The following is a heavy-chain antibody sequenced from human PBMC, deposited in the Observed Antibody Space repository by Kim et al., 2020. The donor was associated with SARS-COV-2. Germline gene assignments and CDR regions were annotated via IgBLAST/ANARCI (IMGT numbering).Heavy chain of an antibody. CDR1: GFTFDDYA. CDR2: ISGDGGST. Sequence: GGSLRLSCAASGFTFDDYAMHWVRQAPGKGLEWVSLISGDGGSTYYADSVKGRFTISRDNSKNSLYLQMNSLRTEDTALYYCAKLHSSGWYWTSWYYFDYWGQGTLVTVSS. CDR3: AKLHSSGWYWTSWYYFDY. D-gene: IGHD6-19*01. J-gene: IGHJ4*02. V-gene: IGHV3-43*02.